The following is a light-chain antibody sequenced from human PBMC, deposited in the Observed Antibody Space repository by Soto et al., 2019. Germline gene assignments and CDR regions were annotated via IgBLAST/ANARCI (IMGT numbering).Light chain of an antibody. V-gene: IGKV1-9*01. J-gene: IGKJ5*01. CDR3: QQLNSYTIT. Sequence: DIQLTQSPSFLSASVGDRVTITCRDSQGISSYLAWYQQTPGKAPKXXIYAASTLQSGVPSRFSGSGAGTECTRTISSLQPEDVETDYCQQLNSYTITFGQGTRLEIK. CDR2: AAS. CDR1: QGISSY.